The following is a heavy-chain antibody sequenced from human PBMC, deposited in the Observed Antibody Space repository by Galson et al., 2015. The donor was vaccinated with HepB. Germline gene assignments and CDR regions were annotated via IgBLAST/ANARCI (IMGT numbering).Heavy chain of an antibody. CDR2: IYHSGST. CDR1: GGSISSSNW. Sequence: SETLSLTCAVSGGSISSSNWWSWVRQPPGKGLEWIGEIYHSGSTNYNPSLKSRVTISVDKSKNQFSLKLSSVTAADTAVYYCARERHDKYGDPTLFDPWGQGTLVTVSS. V-gene: IGHV4-4*02. CDR3: ARERHDKYGDPTLFDP. D-gene: IGHD4-17*01. J-gene: IGHJ5*02.